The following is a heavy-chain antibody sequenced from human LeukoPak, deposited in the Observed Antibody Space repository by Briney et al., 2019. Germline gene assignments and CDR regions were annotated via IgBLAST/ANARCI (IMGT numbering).Heavy chain of an antibody. CDR3: ARETKVVTRD. Sequence: PSETLSLTCTVSGGSISSSSYYWGWIRQPPGKGLEWIGSIYYSGSTYYNPSLKSRVTISVDTSKNQFSLRLNSVAAADTAVYYCARETKVVTRDWGQGTLVTVSS. J-gene: IGHJ4*02. CDR2: IYYSGST. D-gene: IGHD4-23*01. V-gene: IGHV4-39*01. CDR1: GGSISSSSYY.